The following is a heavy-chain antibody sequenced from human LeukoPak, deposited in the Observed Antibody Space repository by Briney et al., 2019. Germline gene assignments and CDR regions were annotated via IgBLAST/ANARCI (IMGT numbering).Heavy chain of an antibody. CDR3: AKEGLVVVAASPFFDY. CDR2: IRYDGSNK. CDR1: GFSFSNYW. V-gene: IGHV3-30*02. D-gene: IGHD2-15*01. Sequence: PGGSLRLSCAASGFSFSNYWMHWVRQAPGKGLEWVAFIRYDGSNKYYADSVKGRFTISRDNSKNTLYLQMNSLRAEDTAVYYCAKEGLVVVAASPFFDYWGQGTLVTVSS. J-gene: IGHJ4*02.